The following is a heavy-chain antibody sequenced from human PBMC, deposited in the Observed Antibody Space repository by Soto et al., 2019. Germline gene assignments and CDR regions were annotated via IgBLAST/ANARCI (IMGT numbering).Heavy chain of an antibody. CDR3: YPCGILTGYDY. CDR1: GFIFSYYL. J-gene: IGHJ4*01. V-gene: IGHV3-7*02. CDR2: IKKDRHET. D-gene: IGHD3-9*01. Sequence: EVHLVESGGDLVQTGGSLRLSCETSGFIFSYYLMSWDRQAPGKGLEWVANIKKDRHETFYADSVKGRLVRSRDDAKNSLYLQMNSLRVDDKATYFCYPCGILTGYDYWGQGTLVTVSS.